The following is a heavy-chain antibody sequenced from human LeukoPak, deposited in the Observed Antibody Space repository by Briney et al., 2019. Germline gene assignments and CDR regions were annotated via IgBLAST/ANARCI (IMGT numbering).Heavy chain of an antibody. CDR3: ASMGSSRENDY. Sequence: PGGSLRLSCAASGFTFSSNGMHWVRQAPGKGLEWVAVIWYDGSNKYYADSVKGRFTISRDNSKNTLYLQMNSLRAEDTAVYYCASMGSSRENDYWGQGTLVTVSS. V-gene: IGHV3-33*01. J-gene: IGHJ4*02. CDR1: GFTFSSNG. D-gene: IGHD1-26*01. CDR2: IWYDGSNK.